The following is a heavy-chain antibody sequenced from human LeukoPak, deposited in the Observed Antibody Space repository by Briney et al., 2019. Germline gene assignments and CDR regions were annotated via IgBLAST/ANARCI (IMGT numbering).Heavy chain of an antibody. V-gene: IGHV4-31*03. D-gene: IGHD3-10*01. CDR2: IYYSGST. CDR3: ARWALGGPTPGDFDY. CDR1: GGSISSGGYY. Sequence: SETLSLTCTVSGGSISSGGYYWSWIRLHPGKGLEWIGYIYYSGSTYYNPSLKSRVTISVDTSKNQFSLKLSSVTAADTAVYYCARWALGGPTPGDFDYWGQGTLVTVSS. J-gene: IGHJ4*02.